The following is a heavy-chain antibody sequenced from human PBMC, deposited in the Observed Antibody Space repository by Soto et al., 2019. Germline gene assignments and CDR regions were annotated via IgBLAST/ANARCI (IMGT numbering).Heavy chain of an antibody. CDR3: ARARLRAVYAFDI. Sequence: SETLSLTCTVSGGSVSSGAYYWTWIRQRPGKGLEWIGYIYYSGSTYYSPSLKSRLSISLDTSKNQFSLRLSSVTAADTAMYYCARARLRAVYAFDIWGQGTMVTVSS. CDR2: IYYSGST. J-gene: IGHJ3*02. D-gene: IGHD5-12*01. V-gene: IGHV4-31*03. CDR1: GGSVSSGAYY.